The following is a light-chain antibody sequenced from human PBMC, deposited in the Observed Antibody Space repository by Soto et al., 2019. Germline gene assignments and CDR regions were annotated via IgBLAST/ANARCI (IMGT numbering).Light chain of an antibody. J-gene: IGKJ2*01. Sequence: DIQMTQSPSSLSASVGDRDTITCRASQSISSYLNWYQQKPGKAPKLLIYAASSLQSGVPSRFSGSGSGTDFTLTISSLQPEDFATYYCQQSYSTRYTFGQGTKVDIK. V-gene: IGKV1-39*01. CDR1: QSISSY. CDR3: QQSYSTRYT. CDR2: AAS.